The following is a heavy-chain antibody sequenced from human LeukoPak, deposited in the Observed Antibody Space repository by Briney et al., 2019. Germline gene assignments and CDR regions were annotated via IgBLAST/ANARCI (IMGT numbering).Heavy chain of an antibody. CDR3: ARGVPEYYDFWSGYFYYFDY. D-gene: IGHD3-3*01. J-gene: IGHJ4*02. V-gene: IGHV4-59*01. CDR2: IYYSGST. Sequence: NPSETLPLTCTVSGGSISSYYWSWIRQPPGKGLEWIGYIYYSGSTNYNPSLKSRVTISVDTSKNQFSLKLTSVTAADTAVYYCARGVPEYYDFWSGYFYYFDYWGQGTLVTVSS. CDR1: GGSISSYY.